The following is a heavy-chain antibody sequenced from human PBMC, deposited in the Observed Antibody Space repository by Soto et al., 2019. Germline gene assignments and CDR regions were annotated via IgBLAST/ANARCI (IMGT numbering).Heavy chain of an antibody. J-gene: IGHJ4*02. CDR1: GGSISSYY. D-gene: IGHD2-21*01. CDR2: IYYSGST. V-gene: IGHV4-59*08. Sequence: SETLSLTCSLSGGSISSYYLSWIRQPPGKGLEWIGYIYYSGSTNYNPSLKSRVTISVDTSKNQFSLKLSSVTAADTAVYYCARRRWLHCCGFDYWGQGTLVTVSS. CDR3: ARRRWLHCCGFDY.